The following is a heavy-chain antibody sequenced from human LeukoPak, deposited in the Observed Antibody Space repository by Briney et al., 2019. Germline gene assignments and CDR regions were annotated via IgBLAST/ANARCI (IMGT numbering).Heavy chain of an antibody. Sequence: GGSLRLSCAASGFTFSSYWMSWVRQAPGKGLEWVANIKQDGSEKYYVDSVKGRFTISRDNAKNSLYLQMNSLRAEDTAVYYCARVAEKYSSSSERGYYMDVWGKGTTVTVSS. J-gene: IGHJ6*03. D-gene: IGHD6-6*01. CDR2: IKQDGSEK. CDR3: ARVAEKYSSSSERGYYMDV. V-gene: IGHV3-7*01. CDR1: GFTFSSYW.